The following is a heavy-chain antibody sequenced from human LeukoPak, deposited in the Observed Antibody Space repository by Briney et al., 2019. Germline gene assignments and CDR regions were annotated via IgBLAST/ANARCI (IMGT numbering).Heavy chain of an antibody. CDR1: GGSFSGYY. CDR3: ARGSMVLLWFGELFRYYFDY. CDR2: INHSGST. V-gene: IGHV4-34*01. D-gene: IGHD3-10*01. Sequence: SETVSLTCAVYGGSFSGYYWSWIRQPPGKGLEWIGEINHSGSTNYNPSLKSRVTISVDTSKNQFSLKLSSVTAADTAVYYCARGSMVLLWFGELFRYYFDYWGQGTLGTVSS. J-gene: IGHJ4*02.